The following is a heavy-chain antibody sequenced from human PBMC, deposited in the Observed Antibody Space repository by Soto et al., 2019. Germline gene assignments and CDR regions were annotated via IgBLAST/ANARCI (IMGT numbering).Heavy chain of an antibody. CDR1: GGTFSTSA. D-gene: IGHD1-26*01. Sequence: QVQLEQSGAEVKKPGSSVKVSCKASGGTFSTSAISWVRQAPGQGLEWMGGIMPIFRTPDYAQKFQGRVTITADESTSTAYMELSGLRSDDTAVYYCARDKDRQQLGGNYYMLDVWGQGTTVTVSS. J-gene: IGHJ6*02. V-gene: IGHV1-69*13. CDR2: IMPIFRTP. CDR3: ARDKDRQQLGGNYYMLDV.